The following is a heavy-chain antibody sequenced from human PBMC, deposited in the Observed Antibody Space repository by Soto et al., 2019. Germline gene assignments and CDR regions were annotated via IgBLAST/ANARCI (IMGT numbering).Heavy chain of an antibody. CDR2: INTSGGST. CDR3: ARERRTLYGMDV. Sequence: ASVKVSCKASGYTLSSYYTHWVRQAPGQGLEWMGIINTSGGSTTYAQKFQGRVTMTRDTSTSTVYMELSSLRAEDTAVYYCARERRTLYGMDVWGQGTTVTVSS. CDR1: GYTLSSYY. J-gene: IGHJ6*02. V-gene: IGHV1-46*01.